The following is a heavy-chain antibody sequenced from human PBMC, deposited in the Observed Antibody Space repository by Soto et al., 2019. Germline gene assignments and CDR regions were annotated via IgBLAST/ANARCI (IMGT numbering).Heavy chain of an antibody. CDR3: ARWAYFDTAGSQNYGMDV. J-gene: IGHJ6*02. CDR1: GYTFSRYY. Sequence: ASVKVSFKASGYTFSRYYIHWVRRAPGQGFEWMGIINPSGATTSYAQKFQGRVTLTSDTPTSTVYMELSSLRSEDTAVYYCARWAYFDTAGSQNYGMDVWGQGTTVTVSS. D-gene: IGHD3-22*01. V-gene: IGHV1-46*03. CDR2: INPSGATT.